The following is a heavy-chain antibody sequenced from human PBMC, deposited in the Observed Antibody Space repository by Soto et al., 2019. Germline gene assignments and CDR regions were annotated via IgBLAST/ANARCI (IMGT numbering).Heavy chain of an antibody. CDR1: GGSFSIVTSS. CDR3: ARDNGVGP. CDR2: IYDSGST. Sequence: VNLQDPAPGRWKPHQPRSPPCTSSGGSFSIVTSSWSWIRQPPGKGLEWIGYIYDSGSTYYNSSLKSRVNITLDTSKNQFSLKLTSVTAADTAVYYCARDNGVGPWGQGTLVTVSS. V-gene: IGHV4-30-4*01. J-gene: IGHJ5*02. D-gene: IGHD2-8*01.